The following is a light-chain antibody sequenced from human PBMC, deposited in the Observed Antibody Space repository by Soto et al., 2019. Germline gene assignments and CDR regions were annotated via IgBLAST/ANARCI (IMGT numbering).Light chain of an antibody. CDR1: QSVSSSY. Sequence: EIVLAQSPGTLSLSPGERATLSCRASQSVSSSYLAWYQQKPGQAPRLLIYGASTRATGIPDRFSGSESETAFTLTISRLEPDDSAVYYCQKYGGSPRTFGPGTKVDIK. J-gene: IGKJ1*01. CDR3: QKYGGSPRT. V-gene: IGKV3-20*01. CDR2: GAS.